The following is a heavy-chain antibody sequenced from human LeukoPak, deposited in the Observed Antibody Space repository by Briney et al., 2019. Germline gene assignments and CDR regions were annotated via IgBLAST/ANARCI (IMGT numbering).Heavy chain of an antibody. V-gene: IGHV3-15*01. Sequence: PGGSLRLSCAASGFTFSNAWMSWVRQAPGKGLEWVGRIKSKTDGGTTDYAAPVKGRFTISRDDPKNTLYLQMNSLKTEDTAVYYCTTTRITMVRGVITRFDYWGQGTLVTVSS. CDR2: IKSKTDGGTT. CDR3: TTTRITMVRGVITRFDY. CDR1: GFTFSNAW. J-gene: IGHJ4*02. D-gene: IGHD3-10*01.